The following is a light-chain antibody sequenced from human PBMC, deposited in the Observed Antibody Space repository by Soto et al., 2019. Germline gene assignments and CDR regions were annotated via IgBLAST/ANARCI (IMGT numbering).Light chain of an antibody. CDR1: SSNIGSNY. CDR3: AAWDDSLSGLYV. J-gene: IGLJ1*01. Sequence: QSALTQPPSASGTPAQRVTISCSGSSSNIGSNYVYWYQQLPGTAPKLLIYRNNQRPSGVPDRFSGSKSGTSASLAISGLRSEDEADYYCAAWDDSLSGLYVFGTGTKVTVL. V-gene: IGLV1-47*01. CDR2: RNN.